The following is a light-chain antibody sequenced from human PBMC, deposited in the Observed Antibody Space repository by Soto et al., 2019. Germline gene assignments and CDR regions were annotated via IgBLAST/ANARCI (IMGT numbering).Light chain of an antibody. Sequence: EIVLTQSPGTLSLSPGERATLSCRAGQSVSSSYLAWYQEKPGQAPRLLIYGASSRATGIPDRFGGSGSGTDFTLTISRLEPEDFAVYYCQQYGSSPLITFGQGTRLEIK. CDR2: GAS. CDR1: QSVSSSY. J-gene: IGKJ5*01. CDR3: QQYGSSPLIT. V-gene: IGKV3-20*01.